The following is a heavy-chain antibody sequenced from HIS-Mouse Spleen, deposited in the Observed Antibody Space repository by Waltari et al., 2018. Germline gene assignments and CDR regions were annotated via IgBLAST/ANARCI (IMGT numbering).Heavy chain of an antibody. V-gene: IGHV1-2*02. CDR1: GYPFTGSY. CDR3: ARGTGTDAFDI. D-gene: IGHD1-1*01. CDR2: INPKSGGT. Sequence: QVQLVQSGAEVKKPGASVKVSCPASGYPFTGSYLPWGRQAPGQGLEWMGWINPKSGGTNDAQKFQGRVTMTRDTSISTAYMELSRLRSDDTAVYYCARGTGTDAFDIWGQGTMVTVSS. J-gene: IGHJ3*02.